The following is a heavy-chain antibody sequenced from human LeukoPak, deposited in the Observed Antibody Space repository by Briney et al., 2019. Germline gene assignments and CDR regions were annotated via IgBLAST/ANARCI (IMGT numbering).Heavy chain of an antibody. D-gene: IGHD1-14*01. V-gene: IGHV3-23*01. J-gene: IGHJ4*02. Sequence: GGSLRLSCAASGFTCSSYAMSWVRQAPGKGLEWVSAISGSGGSTYYADSVKGRFTISRDNSKNTLYLQMNSLRAEDTAVYYCAKGGFTYPRRPYYFDYWGQGTLVTVSS. CDR2: ISGSGGST. CDR1: GFTCSSYA. CDR3: AKGGFTYPRRPYYFDY.